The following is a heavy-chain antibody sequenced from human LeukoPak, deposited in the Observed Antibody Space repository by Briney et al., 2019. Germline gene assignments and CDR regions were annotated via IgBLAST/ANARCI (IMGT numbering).Heavy chain of an antibody. CDR2: ISYDGSNR. D-gene: IGHD2-2*01. CDR1: GFSFSSYV. J-gene: IGHJ4*02. CDR3: ARGDCSSTSCYLFDY. V-gene: IGHV3-30*04. Sequence: PGRSLSLSCAASGFSFSSYVMHWVRQAPGTGLEWVVVISYDGSNRYYADSVKGRFTISRDNSKNTLYLQMNSLRAEDTAVYYCARGDCSSTSCYLFDYWGQGTLVTVSS.